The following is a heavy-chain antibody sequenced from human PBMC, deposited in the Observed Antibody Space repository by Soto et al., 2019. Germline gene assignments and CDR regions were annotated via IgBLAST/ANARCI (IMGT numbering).Heavy chain of an antibody. V-gene: IGHV3-23*01. J-gene: IGHJ5*02. CDR3: ASNGIAARPGYNWFDP. D-gene: IGHD6-6*01. Sequence: GGSLRLSCAASGFTFSRYAMSWVRQAPGKGLEWVSAISGSGGSTYYADSVKGRFTISRDNSKNTLYLQMNSLRAEDTAVYYCASNGIAARPGYNWFDPWGQGTLVTVS. CDR1: GFTFSRYA. CDR2: ISGSGGST.